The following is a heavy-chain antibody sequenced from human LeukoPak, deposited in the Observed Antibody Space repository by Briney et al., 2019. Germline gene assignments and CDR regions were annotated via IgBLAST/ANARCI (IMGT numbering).Heavy chain of an antibody. CDR3: ARTGRAYDFWSGYYIYYFDY. V-gene: IGHV2-70*11. D-gene: IGHD3-3*01. CDR2: IDWDDDK. CDR1: GFSLSTSGMC. J-gene: IGHJ4*02. Sequence: ESGPTLVNPTQTLTLTCTFSGFSLSTSGMCVSWIRQPPGKALEWLARIDWDDDKYYSTSLKTRLTISKDTSKNQVVLTMTNMDPVDTATYYCARTGRAYDFWSGYYIYYFDYWGQGTLVTVSS.